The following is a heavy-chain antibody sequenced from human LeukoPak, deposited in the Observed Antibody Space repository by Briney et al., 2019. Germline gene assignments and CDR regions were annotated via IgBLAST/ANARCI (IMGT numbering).Heavy chain of an antibody. J-gene: IGHJ5*02. Sequence: SETLSLTCAVYGGSFSGYYWSWVRQPPGKGLEWVGEINHSGSTNYNPSLKSGVTISVNTSKKQFSLKQSSVTAADTAVYYCARGPLQYCSSTSCSRGWFDPWGQGTLVTVSS. CDR1: GGSFSGYY. D-gene: IGHD2-2*01. CDR2: INHSGST. CDR3: ARGPLQYCSSTSCSRGWFDP. V-gene: IGHV4-34*01.